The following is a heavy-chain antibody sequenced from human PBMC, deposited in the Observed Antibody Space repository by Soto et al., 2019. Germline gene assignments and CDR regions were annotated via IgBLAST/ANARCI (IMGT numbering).Heavy chain of an antibody. Sequence: GGSLRLSCAASGFTFSTYSMHWVRQAPGKGLEWVALISYDGNNKYYADSVKGRFTISRDNSKNTLYLQMNSLRAEDTAVYYCAKERAYCSSTSCYEAPRWGQGTLVTVSS. J-gene: IGHJ4*02. CDR3: AKERAYCSSTSCYEAPR. D-gene: IGHD2-2*01. V-gene: IGHV3-30-3*01. CDR2: ISYDGNNK. CDR1: GFTFSTYS.